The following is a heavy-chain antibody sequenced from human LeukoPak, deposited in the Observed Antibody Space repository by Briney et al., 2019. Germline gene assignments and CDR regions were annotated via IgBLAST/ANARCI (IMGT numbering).Heavy chain of an antibody. CDR2: IYYSGST. CDR3: ARAATLIAVAGTDAFDI. D-gene: IGHD6-19*01. CDR1: GGSISSSNYY. V-gene: IGHV4-39*01. J-gene: IGHJ3*02. Sequence: RTSETLSLTCTVSGGSISSSNYYWGWIRQPPGKGLEWIGSIYYSGSTYNNPSLKSRVTLSLDTSKSQFSLRLSSVTAADTAVYYCARAATLIAVAGTDAFDIWGQGTMVTVSS.